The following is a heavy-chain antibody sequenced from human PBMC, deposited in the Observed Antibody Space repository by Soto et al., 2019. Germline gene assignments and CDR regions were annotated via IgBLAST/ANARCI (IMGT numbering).Heavy chain of an antibody. J-gene: IGHJ4*02. D-gene: IGHD2-2*01. V-gene: IGHV3-30*18. Sequence: PGGSLRLSCAASGFTFSSYGMHWVRQAPGKWLEWVAVISYDGSNKYYADSVRGRLTISRDNSKNTLYLQMNSLRAEDTAVYYCAKDRRCSSTSCYEYYFDCWGQGTLVTVSS. CDR2: ISYDGSNK. CDR1: GFTFSSYG. CDR3: AKDRRCSSTSCYEYYFDC.